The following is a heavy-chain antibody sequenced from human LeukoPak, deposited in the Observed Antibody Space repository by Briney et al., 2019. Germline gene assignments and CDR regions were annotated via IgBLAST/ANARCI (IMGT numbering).Heavy chain of an antibody. CDR1: GYTFTSNN. J-gene: IGHJ4*02. CDR2: ISPSGGST. CDR3: ARESYNSGSYYNDY. V-gene: IGHV1-46*01. D-gene: IGHD3-10*01. Sequence: ASVKVPCKAFGYTFTSNNMHWVRQAPGQGPEWMGVISPSGGSTTYAQKFQGRVTLTRDMSTSTDYLELRGLRSDDTALYYCARESYNSGSYYNDYWGQETLVTVSS.